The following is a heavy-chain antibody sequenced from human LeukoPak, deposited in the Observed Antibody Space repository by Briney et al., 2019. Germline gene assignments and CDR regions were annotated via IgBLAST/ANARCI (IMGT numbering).Heavy chain of an antibody. CDR1: GVTFSSYS. CDR2: ISSSSSYI. CDR3: AREGMVATFDY. Sequence: PGGSLRLSCAASGVTFSSYSMNWVRPAPGKGLEWVSSISSSSSYIYYADSVKGRFTISRDKAKNSLYLQMNSLRAEDTAIYYCAREGMVATFDYWGQGTLVTVSS. D-gene: IGHD5-12*01. J-gene: IGHJ4*02. V-gene: IGHV3-21*01.